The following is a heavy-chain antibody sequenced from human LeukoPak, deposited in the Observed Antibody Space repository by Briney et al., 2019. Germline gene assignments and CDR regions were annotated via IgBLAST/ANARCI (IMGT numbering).Heavy chain of an antibody. CDR3: ARVITMIVVVSDAFDI. D-gene: IGHD3-22*01. CDR1: GFTFSDYY. Sequence: KPGGSLRLSCAASGFTFSDYYMSWIRQAPGKGLEWVSYISSSGSTIYYADSVKGRFTISRDNAKNSLYLQMNSLRAEDTAVYYCARVITMIVVVSDAFDIWGQGTMVTVSS. CDR2: ISSSGSTI. V-gene: IGHV3-11*04. J-gene: IGHJ3*02.